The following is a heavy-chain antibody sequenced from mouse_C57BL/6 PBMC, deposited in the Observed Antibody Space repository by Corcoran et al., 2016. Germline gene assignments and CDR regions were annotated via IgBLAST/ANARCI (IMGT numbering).Heavy chain of an antibody. CDR3: ARVGLGPGDY. V-gene: IGHV1-26*01. CDR1: GYTFTDYY. Sequence: EVQLQQSGPELVKPGASVKISCKASGYTFTDYYMNWVKQSHGKSLEWIGDINPNNGGTSYNQKFKGKATLTVDKSSSTAYMELRSLTSEDSAVYYCARVGLGPGDYWCQGTTLTVSS. J-gene: IGHJ2*01. D-gene: IGHD3-3*01. CDR2: INPNNGGT.